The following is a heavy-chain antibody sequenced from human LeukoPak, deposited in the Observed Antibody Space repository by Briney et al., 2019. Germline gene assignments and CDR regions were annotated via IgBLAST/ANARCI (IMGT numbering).Heavy chain of an antibody. V-gene: IGHV3-33*08. Sequence: PGRSLRLSCAASGFTFSDYAMLWVRQAPGKGLEWVAVIWHDGSNIFYADSVKGRLTISRDNSKKTLYLEMNSPRAEDTAAYYCARGFCRGGICYPQPTTWTFYFDSWGQGTQVTVSS. CDR2: IWHDGSNI. J-gene: IGHJ4*02. CDR1: GFTFSDYA. CDR3: ARGFCRGGICYPQPTTWTFYFDS. D-gene: IGHD2-15*01.